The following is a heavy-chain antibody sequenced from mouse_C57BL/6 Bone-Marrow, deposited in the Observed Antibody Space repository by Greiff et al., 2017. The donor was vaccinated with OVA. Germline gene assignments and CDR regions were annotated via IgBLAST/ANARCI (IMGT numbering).Heavy chain of an antibody. V-gene: IGHV1-9*01. J-gene: IGHJ2*01. CDR1: GYTFTGYW. Sequence: QVQLKQSGAELMKPGASVKLSCKATGYTFTGYWIEWVKQRPGHGLEWIGEILPGSGSTNYNEKFKGKATFTADTSSNTAYMQICSLTTEDTAICCCARHYYGSIYLYYFYYWGQDTTLTVSS. D-gene: IGHD1-1*01. CDR3: ARHYYGSIYLYYFYY. CDR2: ILPGSGST.